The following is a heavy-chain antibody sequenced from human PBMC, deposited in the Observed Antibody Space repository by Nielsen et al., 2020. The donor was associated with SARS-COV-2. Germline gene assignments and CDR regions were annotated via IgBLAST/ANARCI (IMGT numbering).Heavy chain of an antibody. D-gene: IGHD1-26*01. Sequence: GESLKISCEASGYDFISSWIGWVRQMPGKGLEWMGIIFPGGSDIRYSPSFQGQVTISVDKSINTAYVQWSALKASDTAMYYCAGLGVGAGFFDFWGQGTLVTVSS. CDR2: IFPGGSDI. V-gene: IGHV5-51*01. CDR3: AGLGVGAGFFDF. CDR1: GYDFISSW. J-gene: IGHJ4*02.